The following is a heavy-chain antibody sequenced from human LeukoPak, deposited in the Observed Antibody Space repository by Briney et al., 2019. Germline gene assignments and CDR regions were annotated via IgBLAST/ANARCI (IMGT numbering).Heavy chain of an antibody. J-gene: IGHJ5*02. D-gene: IGHD3-22*01. CDR3: ARAIVVVITNWFDP. CDR2: IYYSGST. Sequence: PSQTPSLTCTVSGGSISSGVYYWSWIRQPPGKGLEWIGYIYYSGSTYYNPSLKSRVTISVDTSKNQFSLKLSSVTAADTAVYYCARAIVVVITNWFDPWGQGTLVTVSS. V-gene: IGHV4-30-4*01. CDR1: GGSISSGVYY.